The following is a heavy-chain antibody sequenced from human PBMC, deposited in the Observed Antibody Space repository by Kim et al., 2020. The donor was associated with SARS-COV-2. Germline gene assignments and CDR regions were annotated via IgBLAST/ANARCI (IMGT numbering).Heavy chain of an antibody. Sequence: GGSLRLSCAASGFTFSNAWMSWVRQAPGKGLEWVGRIKSKTDGGTTDYAAPVKGRFTISRDDSKNTLYLQMNSLKTEDTAVYYCTLYCSGGSCYYYYYYGMDVRGQRAPFTVSS. CDR2: IKSKTDGGTT. CDR1: GFTFSNAW. J-gene: IGHJ6*02. D-gene: IGHD2-15*01. V-gene: IGHV3-15*01. CDR3: TLYCSGGSCYYYYYYGMDV.